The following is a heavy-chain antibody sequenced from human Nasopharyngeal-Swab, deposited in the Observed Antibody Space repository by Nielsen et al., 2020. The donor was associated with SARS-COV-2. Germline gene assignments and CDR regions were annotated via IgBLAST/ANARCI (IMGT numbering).Heavy chain of an antibody. CDR1: GFSFSIYS. V-gene: IGHV3-21*01. CDR2: ISRSSSYI. J-gene: IGHJ5*02. D-gene: IGHD5-12*01. Sequence: GESLKISCAASGFSFSIYSMNWVRQTPGKGLEWVSSISRSSSYIYYADSVKGRFTISRDNAKSSLYLQMNSLRAEDTALYYCARDPYSHGLHWFDPWGQGTLVTVSS. CDR3: ARDPYSHGLHWFDP.